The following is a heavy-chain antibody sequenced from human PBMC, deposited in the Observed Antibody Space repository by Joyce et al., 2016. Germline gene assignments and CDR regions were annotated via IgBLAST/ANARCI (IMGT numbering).Heavy chain of an antibody. D-gene: IGHD1-26*01. CDR3: ARVPLSSAFDY. CDR1: GGSISDGGYY. J-gene: IGHJ4*02. CDR2: INYSGNT. V-gene: IGHV4-31*11. Sequence: QVQLQESGPGLVQPSQTLSLTCGVSGGSISDGGYYWSWIRQRPGQGLEWIGYINYSGNTYYNPSLKSRHTISIDMSKNQFSLRLTSVTAADTAVYYCARVPLSSAFDYWGQGILVTVSS.